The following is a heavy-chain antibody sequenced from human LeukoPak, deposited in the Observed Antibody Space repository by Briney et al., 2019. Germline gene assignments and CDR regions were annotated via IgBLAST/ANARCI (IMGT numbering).Heavy chain of an antibody. J-gene: IGHJ4*02. Sequence: GGSLRLSCAASGFTFSSYAVSWVRQAPGKGLEWVSAISGSGGSTYYADSVKGRFTISRDNSKNTLYLQMNSLRAEDTAVYYCAKDPTYYYDSSGYYYVPYYFDYWGQGTLVTVSS. V-gene: IGHV3-23*01. CDR1: GFTFSSYA. D-gene: IGHD3-22*01. CDR3: AKDPTYYYDSSGYYYVPYYFDY. CDR2: ISGSGGST.